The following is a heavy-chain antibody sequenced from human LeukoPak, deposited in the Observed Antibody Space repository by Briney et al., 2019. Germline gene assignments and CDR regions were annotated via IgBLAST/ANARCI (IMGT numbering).Heavy chain of an antibody. Sequence: GASVKVSCKASGYTFTSYDINWVRQATGQGLEWMGWISAYNGNTNYAQKLQGRVTMTTDTSTSTAYMELRSLRSDDTAVYYCARDYDSSGYSALDYWGQGTLVTVSS. J-gene: IGHJ4*02. CDR1: GYTFTSYD. CDR2: ISAYNGNT. CDR3: ARDYDSSGYSALDY. V-gene: IGHV1-18*01. D-gene: IGHD3-22*01.